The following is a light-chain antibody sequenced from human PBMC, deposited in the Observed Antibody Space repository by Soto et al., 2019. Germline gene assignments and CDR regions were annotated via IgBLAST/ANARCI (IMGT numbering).Light chain of an antibody. CDR1: SSDVGGYDY. CDR2: DVT. CDR3: ISYARINTYV. J-gene: IGLJ1*01. V-gene: IGLV2-14*01. Sequence: QSALTQPASVSGSPGQSITISCTGTSSDVGGYDYVSWYQQHPGKAPKLMIYDVTNRPSGVSNRFSGSMSGNTASLAISALQYEDEGDYYCISYARINTYVFGTGTKVTVL.